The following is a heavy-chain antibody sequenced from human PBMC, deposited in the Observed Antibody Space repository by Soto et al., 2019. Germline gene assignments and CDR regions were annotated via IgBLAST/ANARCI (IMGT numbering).Heavy chain of an antibody. J-gene: IGHJ4*02. Sequence: EVQLLESGGGLVQPGGSLRLSCVASGFTFSVSAMNWVRQAPGKGLEWVSTTGLSGRTTFYGDSVKGRFTVSRDNSKNTLDLQMSSLRAEDTAVYYCATVHNTSRSFNFWGRGTLVTVSS. CDR3: ATVHNTSRSFNF. D-gene: IGHD1-20*01. V-gene: IGHV3-23*01. CDR1: GFTFSVSA. CDR2: TGLSGRTT.